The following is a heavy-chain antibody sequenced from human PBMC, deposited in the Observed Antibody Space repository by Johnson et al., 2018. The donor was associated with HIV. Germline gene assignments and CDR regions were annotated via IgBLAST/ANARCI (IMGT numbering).Heavy chain of an antibody. CDR2: ISSSGTTI. Sequence: QVQLVESGGGLVKPGGSLRLSCAASGFSFSDYFMSWIRQAPGKGLECISYISSSGTTIYYTDSVKGRFTISRDNAKNSLYLQLNSLRAEDTSLYYCAKTTRGNWGSCFDIWGRGPMVTVSS. CDR3: AKTTRGNWGSCFDI. CDR1: GFSFSDYF. D-gene: IGHD7-27*01. J-gene: IGHJ3*02. V-gene: IGHV3-11*04.